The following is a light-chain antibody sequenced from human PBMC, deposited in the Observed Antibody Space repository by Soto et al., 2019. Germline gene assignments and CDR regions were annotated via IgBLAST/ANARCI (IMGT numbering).Light chain of an antibody. J-gene: IGKJ4*01. CDR3: QQRANWPPT. CDR1: HTVANF. V-gene: IGKV3-11*01. CDR2: DVS. Sequence: DTVLIQSPATLSLSPGERATLSCRASHTVANFLAWYQHKAGQAPRLLIYDVSNRATGIPARFSGSGSGTDFTLTISSLAPDDFAVYYCQQRANWPPTFGGGTNVEIK.